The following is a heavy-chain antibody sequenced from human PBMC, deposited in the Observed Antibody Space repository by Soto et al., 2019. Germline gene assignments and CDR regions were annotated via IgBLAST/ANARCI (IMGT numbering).Heavy chain of an antibody. Sequence: QVQLVESGGGVVQPGRSLRLSCAASGFSFRSYDMHWVRQAPGKGLEWVAVIWSDGSEQYYADSVKGRFSISRDNSRNTLYLQMDTLTAEDTAVYYCARVLRGFLEWFGADHCGQGTLVTVSS. CDR3: ARVLRGFLEWFGADH. CDR1: GFSFRSYD. J-gene: IGHJ4*02. CDR2: IWSDGSEQ. V-gene: IGHV3-33*01. D-gene: IGHD3-3*01.